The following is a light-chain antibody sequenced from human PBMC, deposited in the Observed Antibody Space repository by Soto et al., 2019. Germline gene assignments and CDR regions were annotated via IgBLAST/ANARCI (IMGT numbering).Light chain of an antibody. Sequence: QSARTQLASVSGSPGQSITISCTGTSSDIGAYNFVSWYQHHPGNPPKLLIYDVTNRPSGVSNRFSASKSGNTASLTISGLQTEDEAEYYCSSHTSSRSLVFGTGTEVTV. CDR3: SSHTSSRSLV. CDR1: SSDIGAYNF. J-gene: IGLJ1*01. V-gene: IGLV2-14*03. CDR2: DVT.